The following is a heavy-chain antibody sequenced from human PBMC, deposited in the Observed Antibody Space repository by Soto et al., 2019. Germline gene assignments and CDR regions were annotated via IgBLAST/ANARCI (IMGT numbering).Heavy chain of an antibody. V-gene: IGHV3-13*05. CDR3: ARDFSTTAPFDY. CDR2: LGAADDP. CDR1: AFTLSAYD. D-gene: IGHD4-17*01. J-gene: IGHJ4*02. Sequence: EVQLVESGGDVVQPGGSLRLSCAASAFTLSAYDMHWVRQPNGKGLEWVSALGAADDPYYLGSVKGRFTISRDNSKNTLYLQMNSLRAEDTAVYYCARDFSTTAPFDYWGQGTLVTVSS.